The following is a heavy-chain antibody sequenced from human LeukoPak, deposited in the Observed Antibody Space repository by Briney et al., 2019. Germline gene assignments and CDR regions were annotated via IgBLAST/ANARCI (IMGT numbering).Heavy chain of an antibody. V-gene: IGHV3-7*01. J-gene: IGHJ4*02. D-gene: IGHD2-15*01. Sequence: GGSLRLSCAASGFTFSSYWMSWVRQAPGKGLEWVANIKQDGSEKYYVDSVKGRFTISRDNAKNSLYLQMNSLRAEDTAVYYCARGGYCSGGSCYRYWGQGTLVTVSS. CDR2: IKQDGSEK. CDR1: GFTFSSYW. CDR3: ARGGYCSGGSCYRY.